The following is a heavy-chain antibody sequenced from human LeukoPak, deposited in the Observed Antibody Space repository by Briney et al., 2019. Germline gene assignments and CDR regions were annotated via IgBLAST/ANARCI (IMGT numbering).Heavy chain of an antibody. D-gene: IGHD2-2*01. Sequence: SETLSLTCTVSGGSISSYYWSWIRQPAGKGLEWIGRIYTSGSTNYNPSLKSRVTMSVDTSKNQFSLKLSSVTAADTAVYYCAREPSIYCSSTSCYLAPPTDAFDIGGQGTMVTVSS. V-gene: IGHV4-4*07. J-gene: IGHJ3*02. CDR3: AREPSIYCSSTSCYLAPPTDAFDI. CDR1: GGSISSYY. CDR2: IYTSGST.